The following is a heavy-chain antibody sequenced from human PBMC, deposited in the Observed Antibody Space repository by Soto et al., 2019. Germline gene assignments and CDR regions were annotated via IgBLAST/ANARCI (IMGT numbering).Heavy chain of an antibody. V-gene: IGHV1-69*13. CDR3: ANEGFSGSYLSN. CDR2: IIPLSGTT. D-gene: IGHD1-26*01. Sequence: SVKVSCKASGGSLTNYVIKWVRQAPGQGLEWVGGIIPLSGTTNYAQKFQGRVTITADVSTSTAYMELSSLRSEDTAVYYCANEGFSGSYLSNWGQGIQVTVYS. J-gene: IGHJ4*02. CDR1: GGSLTNYV.